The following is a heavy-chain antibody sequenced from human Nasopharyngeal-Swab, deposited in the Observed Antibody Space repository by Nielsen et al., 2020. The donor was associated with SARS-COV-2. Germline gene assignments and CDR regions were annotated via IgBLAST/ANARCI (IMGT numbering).Heavy chain of an antibody. J-gene: IGHJ6*02. D-gene: IGHD3-22*01. CDR1: DYSISSYY. CDR2: IYYSGSP. CDR3: ARAHYYDSTYYYYGLDV. Sequence: SETLSLTCTVSDYSISSYYWTWIRQPPGKGLGWIGYIYYSGSPNYNPSLKSRVTLSLDTSKSQLSLKLSSVTAADTAVYYCARAHYYDSTYYYYGLDVWGQGTTVTVSS. V-gene: IGHV4-59*13.